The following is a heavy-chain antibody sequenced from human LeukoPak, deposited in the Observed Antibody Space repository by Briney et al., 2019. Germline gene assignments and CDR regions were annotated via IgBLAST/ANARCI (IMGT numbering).Heavy chain of an antibody. Sequence: ASVKVSCKASGYTFTSNYIHWVRQAPGQGLEWMGMICPRDGSTSYAQKFQGRVTVTRDTSTSTVHMELSGLRSEDTAVYYCARDQEGFDYWGQGTLVTVSS. CDR1: GYTFTSNY. CDR2: ICPRDGST. J-gene: IGHJ4*02. V-gene: IGHV1-46*01. CDR3: ARDQEGFDY.